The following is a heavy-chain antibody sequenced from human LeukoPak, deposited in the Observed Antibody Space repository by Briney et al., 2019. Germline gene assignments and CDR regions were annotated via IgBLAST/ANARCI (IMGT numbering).Heavy chain of an antibody. Sequence: ASVKVSCKASGYTFTSNYIHWVRQAPGQGLEWMGMICPRDGSTSYAQKFQGRVTVTRDTSTSTVHMELSGLRSEDTAVYYCARDQEGFDYWGQGTLVTVSS. CDR1: GYTFTSNY. CDR2: ICPRDGST. J-gene: IGHJ4*02. V-gene: IGHV1-46*01. CDR3: ARDQEGFDY.